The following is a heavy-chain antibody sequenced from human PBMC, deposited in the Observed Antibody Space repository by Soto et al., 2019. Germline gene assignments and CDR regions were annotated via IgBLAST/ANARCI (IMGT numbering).Heavy chain of an antibody. V-gene: IGHV4-31*03. Sequence: SETLSLTCTVSGASITSGGYYWSWIRQHPGEGLEWIGYIYYSGITYYNPSLKSRVTISLDTSKNQFSLNLSSVTAADTAVYYCARDLGYCTSNSCYVAAFDVWGQGTMVTVSS. CDR2: IYYSGIT. CDR3: ARDLGYCTSNSCYVAAFDV. D-gene: IGHD2-2*01. CDR1: GASITSGGYY. J-gene: IGHJ3*01.